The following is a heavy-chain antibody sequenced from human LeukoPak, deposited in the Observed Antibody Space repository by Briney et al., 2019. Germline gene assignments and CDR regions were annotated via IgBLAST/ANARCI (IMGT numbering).Heavy chain of an antibody. CDR3: AKVVGSSWSGFDY. CDR2: ISGSGGST. V-gene: IGHV3-23*01. J-gene: IGHJ4*02. Sequence: GGSLRLSCAASGFTFSSYAMSWARQAPGKGLEWVSAISGSGGSTYYADSVKGRFTISRDNSKNTLYLQMNSLRAEDTAVYYCAKVVGSSWSGFDYWGQGTLVTVSS. D-gene: IGHD6-13*01. CDR1: GFTFSSYA.